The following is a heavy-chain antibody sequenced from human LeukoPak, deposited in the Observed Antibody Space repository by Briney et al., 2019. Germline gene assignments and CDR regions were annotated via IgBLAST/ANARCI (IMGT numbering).Heavy chain of an antibody. V-gene: IGHV3-74*01. Sequence: GGSLRLSCAASGFTFSSYWMHWVRQAPGKGLVWVSRINGDGSSTSYADSVKGRFTISRDNAKNTLYLQMNSLRAEDTAVYYCARGGHYFYDSSGYYLWGQGTLVTVSS. CDR3: ARGGHYFYDSSGYYL. CDR1: GFTFSSYW. D-gene: IGHD3-22*01. CDR2: INGDGSST. J-gene: IGHJ4*02.